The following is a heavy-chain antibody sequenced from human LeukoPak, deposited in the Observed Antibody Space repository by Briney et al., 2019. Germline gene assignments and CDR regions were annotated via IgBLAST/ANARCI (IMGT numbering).Heavy chain of an antibody. D-gene: IGHD3-10*01. CDR3: ARDYKADF. Sequence: GGSLRLSCAASGFTFSRYWMSWVRQAPGKGLEWVANINQDGSEKYYVDSVKGRFTISRDDAQNSLYLQMNSLRAEDTAVYYCARDYKADFWGQGTLVTVSS. V-gene: IGHV3-7*01. J-gene: IGHJ4*02. CDR1: GFTFSRYW. CDR2: INQDGSEK.